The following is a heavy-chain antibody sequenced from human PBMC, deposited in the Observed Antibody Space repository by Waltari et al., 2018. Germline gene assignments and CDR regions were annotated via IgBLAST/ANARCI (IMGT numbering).Heavy chain of an antibody. V-gene: IGHV1-2*04. CDR3: ARDYYDILTGPSVDYGMDV. Sequence: QVQLVQSGAEVKKPGASVKVSCKASGYTFTGYYMHWVRQAPVQGLEWMGWINPNRGGTNYAQKFQGWVTMTRDTSISTAYMELSRLRSDDTAVYYCARDYYDILTGPSVDYGMDVWGQGTTVTVSS. CDR1: GYTFTGYY. J-gene: IGHJ6*02. D-gene: IGHD3-9*01. CDR2: INPNRGGT.